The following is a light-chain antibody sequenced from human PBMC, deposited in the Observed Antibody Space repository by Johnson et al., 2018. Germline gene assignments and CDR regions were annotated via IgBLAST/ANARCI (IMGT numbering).Light chain of an antibody. Sequence: QSVLTQPPSVSAAPGQKVTISCSGSSSNIGNNYVSWYQQLPGTAPKLLIYENNKRPSGIPDRFSGSKSGTSATLCITALKTRDEADYYCGTWDSSLSAGNVFGTGTKVTVL. V-gene: IGLV1-51*02. CDR3: GTWDSSLSAGNV. J-gene: IGLJ1*01. CDR2: ENN. CDR1: SSNIGNNY.